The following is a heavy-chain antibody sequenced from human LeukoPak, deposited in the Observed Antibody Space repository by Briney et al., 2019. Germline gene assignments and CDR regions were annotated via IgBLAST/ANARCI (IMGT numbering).Heavy chain of an antibody. CDR2: IYSDAST. Sequence: GGSLRLSCAASGFTVSSNYMSWVRQAPAKGLEWVSEIYSDASTYYAASVKGRFSISRDKSKNTVYLQMNSLRAEDTAVYYCARELREHGVFDIWGQGTMVTVSS. J-gene: IGHJ3*02. CDR1: GFTVSSNY. V-gene: IGHV3-53*01. CDR3: ARELREHGVFDI. D-gene: IGHD1-26*01.